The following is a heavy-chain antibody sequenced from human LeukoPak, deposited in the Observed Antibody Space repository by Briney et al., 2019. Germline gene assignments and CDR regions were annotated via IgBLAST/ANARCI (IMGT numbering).Heavy chain of an antibody. CDR2: ISGSGGST. D-gene: IGHD3-10*01. Sequence: PGGSLRLSCAASGFTFSSYAMSWVRQAPGKGLEWVSAISGSGGSTYYADSVKGRFTISRDNSKNTLYLQMNSLRAEDTAVYYCAKDPRGSYYYYMDVWGKGTTVTVSS. J-gene: IGHJ6*03. V-gene: IGHV3-23*01. CDR1: GFTFSSYA. CDR3: AKDPRGSYYYYMDV.